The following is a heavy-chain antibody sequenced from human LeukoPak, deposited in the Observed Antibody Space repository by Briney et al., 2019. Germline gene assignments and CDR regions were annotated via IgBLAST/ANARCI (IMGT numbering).Heavy chain of an antibody. Sequence: SETLSLTCTVSGGSISSYYWSWLRQPPGKGLEWIGYIYYSGSTNYNPSLKSRVTISLDTSKNQFSLKLSSVTAADTAVYYCARGYYDFWSGYPNWFDPWAREPWSPSPQ. D-gene: IGHD3-3*01. J-gene: IGHJ5*02. CDR1: GGSISSYY. V-gene: IGHV4-59*01. CDR3: ARGYYDFWSGYPNWFDP. CDR2: IYYSGST.